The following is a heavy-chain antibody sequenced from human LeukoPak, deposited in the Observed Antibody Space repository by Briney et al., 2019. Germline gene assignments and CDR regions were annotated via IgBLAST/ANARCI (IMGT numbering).Heavy chain of an antibody. Sequence: PSETLSLTCTVSGGSISSYYWSWIRQPPGKGLEWIGYIYYSGSTNYNPSLKSRVTISVDTSKNQFSLKLSSVTAADTAVYYCARGTYYYDSSGRPLYYYMDVWGKGTTVTVSS. CDR1: GGSISSYY. D-gene: IGHD3-22*01. CDR2: IYYSGST. J-gene: IGHJ6*03. CDR3: ARGTYYYDSSGRPLYYYMDV. V-gene: IGHV4-59*01.